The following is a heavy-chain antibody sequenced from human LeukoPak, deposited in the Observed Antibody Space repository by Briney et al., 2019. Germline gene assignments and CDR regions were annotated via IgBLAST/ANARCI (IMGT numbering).Heavy chain of an antibody. J-gene: IGHJ6*03. V-gene: IGHV4-38-2*02. Sequence: SETLSLTCTVSGYSISSGYYWGWIRQPPGKGLEWIGSIYHSGRTYYNPSLKSRVTISVDTSKNQFSLKLSSVTAADTAVYYCARVVGYCSGGSCYGLYYYYMDVWGKGTTVTVSS. CDR1: GYSISSGYY. CDR3: ARVVGYCSGGSCYGLYYYYMDV. D-gene: IGHD2-15*01. CDR2: IYHSGRT.